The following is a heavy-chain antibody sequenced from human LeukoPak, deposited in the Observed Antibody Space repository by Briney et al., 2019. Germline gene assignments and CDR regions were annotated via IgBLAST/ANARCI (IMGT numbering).Heavy chain of an antibody. CDR1: GGSISNYY. CDR3: ARGGSTMVRGVIGWFDP. CDR2: IYTSGST. V-gene: IGHV4-4*07. D-gene: IGHD3-10*01. Sequence: SETLSLTCTVSGGSISNYYWTWIRQSPGKTLEWIGRIYTSGSTNYNPSLKSRVTMSVDTSKNQFSLKLSSVTAADTAVYYCARGGSTMVRGVIGWFDPWGQGTLVTVSS. J-gene: IGHJ5*02.